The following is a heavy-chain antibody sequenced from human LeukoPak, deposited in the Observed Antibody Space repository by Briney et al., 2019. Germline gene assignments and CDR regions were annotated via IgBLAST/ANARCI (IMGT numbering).Heavy chain of an antibody. J-gene: IGHJ4*02. D-gene: IGHD2-21*02. Sequence: SETLSLTCAVSGGSISSGGYSWSWIRQPPGTGLEWIGYIYHSGSTYYNPSLKSRVTISVDRSKNQFSLKLSSVTAADTAVYYCARAPDDFNFDYWGQGTLVTVSS. V-gene: IGHV4-30-2*01. CDR1: GGSISSGGYS. CDR2: IYHSGST. CDR3: ARAPDDFNFDY.